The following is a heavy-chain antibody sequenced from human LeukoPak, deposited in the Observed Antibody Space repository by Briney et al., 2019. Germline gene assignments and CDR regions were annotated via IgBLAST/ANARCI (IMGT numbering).Heavy chain of an antibody. CDR1: GGSISSYY. CDR3: ARAFRGIFGVFEAFDI. J-gene: IGHJ3*02. D-gene: IGHD3-3*01. Sequence: SETLSLTCTVSGGSISSYYWSWIRRPPGKGLEWIGYIYYSGSTNYNPSLKSRVTISVDTSKNQFSLKLSSVTAADTAVYYCARAFRGIFGVFEAFDIWGQGTMVTVSS. V-gene: IGHV4-59*01. CDR2: IYYSGST.